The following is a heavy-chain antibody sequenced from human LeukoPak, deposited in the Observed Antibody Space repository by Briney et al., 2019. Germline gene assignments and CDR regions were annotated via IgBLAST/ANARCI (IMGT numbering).Heavy chain of an antibody. CDR1: GFTFSHYS. V-gene: IGHV3-21*01. D-gene: IGHD4-11*01. J-gene: IGHJ6*03. CDR3: ARVMMGATVTTFHYYCMDV. Sequence: GGSLRLSCAASGFTFSHYSIDWVRQAPGKGLERVASITSSSSHIYYADSVKGRFTISTDNAKNALYLKMNRLRAEDTAIYYCARVMMGATVTTFHYYCMDVWGVGTTVTVSS. CDR2: ITSSSSHI.